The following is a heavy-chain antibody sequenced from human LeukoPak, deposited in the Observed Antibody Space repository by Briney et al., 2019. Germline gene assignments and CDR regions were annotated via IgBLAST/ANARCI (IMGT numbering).Heavy chain of an antibody. CDR3: ASLGYCSSTSCRRDYFGY. D-gene: IGHD2-2*01. V-gene: IGHV4-4*07. CDR2: IYTSGST. CDR1: GGSISSYY. J-gene: IGHJ4*02. Sequence: PSETLSLTCTVSGGSISSYYWSWIRQPAGKGLEWIGRIYTSGSTNYNPSLKSRVTMSVDTSKNQFSLKLSSVTAADTAVYYCASLGYCSSTSCRRDYFGYWGQGTLVTVSS.